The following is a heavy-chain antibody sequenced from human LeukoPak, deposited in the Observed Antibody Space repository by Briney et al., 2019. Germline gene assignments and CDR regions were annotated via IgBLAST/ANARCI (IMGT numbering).Heavy chain of an antibody. CDR1: GGSISSYY. Sequence: PSETLSLTCTVSGGSISSYYWSWIRQPPGKGLEWIGYIYYSGTANYNPSLKSRVTISVDTSKNQFSLKLSSVTAADTAVYFCARYWSRFDYWGQGTLVTVSS. J-gene: IGHJ4*02. CDR3: ARYWSRFDY. D-gene: IGHD1-1*01. CDR2: IYYSGTA. V-gene: IGHV4-59*08.